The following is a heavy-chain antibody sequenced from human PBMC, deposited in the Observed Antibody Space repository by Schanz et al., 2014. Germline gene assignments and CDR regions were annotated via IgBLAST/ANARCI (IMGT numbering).Heavy chain of an antibody. CDR3: ARDRIAVAGGFFDY. CDR1: GFTFSSYT. Sequence: QVQLVESGGGVVQPGRSLRLSCAASGFTFSSYTMHWVRQAPGKGLEWVAVISFDGSHESYADSVRGRFTISRDNSKNTLYLQMDSLRAEDTAVYYCARDRIAVAGGFFDYWGQGTLVTVSS. CDR2: ISFDGSHE. D-gene: IGHD6-19*01. V-gene: IGHV3-30*04. J-gene: IGHJ4*02.